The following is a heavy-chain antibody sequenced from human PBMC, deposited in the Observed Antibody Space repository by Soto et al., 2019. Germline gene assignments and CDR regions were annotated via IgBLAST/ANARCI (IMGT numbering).Heavy chain of an antibody. D-gene: IGHD6-19*01. CDR2: ISGSGGST. Sequence: PGGSLRLSCAASGFTFSSYAMSWVRQAPGKGLEWVSAISGSGGSTYYADSVKGRFTISRDNSKNTLYLQMNSLRAEDTAVYYCAKELYSSGWYWYYYGMDVWGQGTTVTVSS. CDR1: GFTFSSYA. J-gene: IGHJ6*02. CDR3: AKELYSSGWYWYYYGMDV. V-gene: IGHV3-23*01.